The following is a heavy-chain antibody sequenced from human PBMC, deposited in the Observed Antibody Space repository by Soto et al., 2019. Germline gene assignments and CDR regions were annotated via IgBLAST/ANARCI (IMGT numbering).Heavy chain of an antibody. CDR2: ISGSSTNT. CDR3: ARSEAYYYESSGYDDY. V-gene: IGHV3-23*01. Sequence: VGSLRLSCAASGFTFSSFAMSWVRQAPGKGLEWVSVISGSSTNTYYADSVKGWFTISRDNSKNTLYLQMNSLRAEDTAVYYCARSEAYYYESSGYDDYWGQGTLVTVS. CDR1: GFTFSSFA. D-gene: IGHD3-22*01. J-gene: IGHJ4*02.